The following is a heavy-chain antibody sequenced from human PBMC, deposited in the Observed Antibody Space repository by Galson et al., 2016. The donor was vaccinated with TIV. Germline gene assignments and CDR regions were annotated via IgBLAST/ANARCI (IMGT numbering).Heavy chain of an antibody. CDR2: TSWKGNSV. D-gene: IGHD5-18*01. CDR3: AKNSRSDASMDYYYYHGMDV. J-gene: IGHJ6*02. CDR1: GFTFDDYA. Sequence: SLRLSCAASGFTFDDYAMHWVRQAPGKGLEWVSSTSWKGNSVDYADSVRGRFTISRDNAKNSLFLQMNSLRPEDTALYYCAKNSRSDASMDYYYYHGMDVWGRGTTVIVSS. V-gene: IGHV3-9*01.